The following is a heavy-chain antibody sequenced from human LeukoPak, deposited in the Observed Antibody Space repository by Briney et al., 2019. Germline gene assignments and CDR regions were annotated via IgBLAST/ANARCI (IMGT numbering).Heavy chain of an antibody. D-gene: IGHD3-3*01. J-gene: IGHJ6*03. CDR1: GGSFSGYY. V-gene: IGHV4-34*01. CDR3: ARVSDFWSVYYMRYYYYMDV. CDR2: INHSGST. Sequence: SETLSLTSAVYGGSFSGYYWSWIRQPPGKGLEWIGEINHSGSTNYNPTLKSRVTISVDTSKNQFSLKLSSVTAADTDVYYCARVSDFWSVYYMRYYYYMDVWGKGTTVTVSS.